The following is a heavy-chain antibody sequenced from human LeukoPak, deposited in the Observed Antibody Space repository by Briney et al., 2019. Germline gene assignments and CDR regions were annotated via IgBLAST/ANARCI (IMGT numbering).Heavy chain of an antibody. Sequence: SVKVSCKASGGTFSSYAISWVRQAPGQGLEWMGGIIPIFGTANYAQKFQGRVTITADESTSTAYMELSSLRSEDTAVYYCARSFDYGDPLDYWGQGTLVTISS. CDR2: IIPIFGTA. J-gene: IGHJ4*02. CDR1: GGTFSSYA. CDR3: ARSFDYGDPLDY. V-gene: IGHV1-69*13. D-gene: IGHD4-17*01.